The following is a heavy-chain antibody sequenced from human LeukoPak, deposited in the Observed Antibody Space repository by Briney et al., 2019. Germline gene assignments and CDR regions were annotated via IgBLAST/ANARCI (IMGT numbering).Heavy chain of an antibody. J-gene: IGHJ6*02. Sequence: GGSLRLSCAASGFTFRDYDMSWVRQAPGKGLEWVSDISNSGAKTYYADSVKGRFTISRDKSKNTLYLQMNSLRAEDTAVYYCARAPSGQYYYGMDVWGQGTTVTVSS. D-gene: IGHD4-11*01. CDR3: ARAPSGQYYYGMDV. V-gene: IGHV3-23*01. CDR1: GFTFRDYD. CDR2: ISNSGAKT.